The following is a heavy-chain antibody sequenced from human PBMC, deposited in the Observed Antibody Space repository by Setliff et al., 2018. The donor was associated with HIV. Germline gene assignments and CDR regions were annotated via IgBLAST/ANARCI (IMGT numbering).Heavy chain of an antibody. CDR2: INNETTTT. J-gene: IGHJ4*02. D-gene: IGHD6-6*01. CDR3: VTLRYSSG. Sequence: LRLSCAASGFTFSKYWMHWVRQAPGQGLEWVSGINNETTTTTYADSVKGRFSISRDNAKNTLYLQMNGLRGEDTAVYYCVTLRYSSGWGQGTQVTSPQ. V-gene: IGHV3-74*01. CDR1: GFTFSKYW.